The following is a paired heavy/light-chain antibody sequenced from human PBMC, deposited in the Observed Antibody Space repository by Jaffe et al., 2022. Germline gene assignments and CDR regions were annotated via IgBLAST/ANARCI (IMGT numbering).Light chain of an antibody. CDR1: QSVSSSY. V-gene: IGKV3-20*01. J-gene: IGKJ5*01. CDR3: QQYGSSPPRVT. Sequence: EIVLTQSPGTLSLSPGERATLSCRASQSVSSSYLAWYQQKPGQAPRLLIYGASSRATGIPDRFSGSGSGTDFTLTISRLEPEDFAVYYCQQYGSSPPRVTFGQGTRLEIK. CDR2: GAS.
Heavy chain of an antibody. V-gene: IGHV4-39*01. CDR2: IYYSGST. CDR3: ASPIMITFGGVMVPDAFDI. Sequence: QLQLQESGPGLVKPSETLSLTCTVSGGSISSSSYYWGWIRQPPGKGLEWIGSIYYSGSTYYNPSLKSRVTISVDTSKNQFSLKLSSVTAADTAVYYCASPIMITFGGVMVPDAFDIWGQGTMVTVSS. D-gene: IGHD3-16*01. J-gene: IGHJ3*02. CDR1: GGSISSSSYY.